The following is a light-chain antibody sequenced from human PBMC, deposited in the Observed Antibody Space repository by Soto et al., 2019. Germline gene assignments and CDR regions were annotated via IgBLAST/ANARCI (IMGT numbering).Light chain of an antibody. CDR2: EVT. J-gene: IGLJ1*01. V-gene: IGLV2-8*01. Sequence: QSVLAQPPSASGSPGQSVTISCTGTSGDIDNYNYVSWYLQHPGKAPKLLIFEVTKRPSGVPDRFSGSKSGDTAFLTVSGLQADDEADYYCSPYVGSNNFVFGTGTKVTVL. CDR3: SPYVGSNNFV. CDR1: SGDIDNYNY.